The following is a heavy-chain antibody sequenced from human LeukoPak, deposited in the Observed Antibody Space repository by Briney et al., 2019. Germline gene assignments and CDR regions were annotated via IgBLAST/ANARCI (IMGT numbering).Heavy chain of an antibody. D-gene: IGHD3-10*01. CDR3: ARDLYGSGSYYNVI. V-gene: IGHV3-21*01. CDR1: GFTFSSYS. Sequence: GGSLRLSCAASGFTFSSYSMNWVRQAPGKGLEWVSSISSSSSYIYYADSVKGQFTISRDNAKNSLYLQMNSLRAEDTAVYYCARDLYGSGSYYNVIWGQGTLVTVSS. CDR2: ISSSSSYI. J-gene: IGHJ4*02.